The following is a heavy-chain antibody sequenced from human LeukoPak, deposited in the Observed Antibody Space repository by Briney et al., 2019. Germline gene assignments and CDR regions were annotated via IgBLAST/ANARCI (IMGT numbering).Heavy chain of an antibody. CDR3: ARDLGYYASGTYARDYYYYMDV. J-gene: IGHJ6*03. Sequence: ASVKVSCKASSYTFTSFGISWVRQAPGQRLTWMGWISAYNGNTDHAQNFQGRVTMTTDTSTSTAYMELRSLGSDDTAVYYCARDLGYYASGTYARDYYYYMDVWGKGTTVTVSS. V-gene: IGHV1-18*01. CDR2: ISAYNGNT. D-gene: IGHD3-10*01. CDR1: SYTFTSFG.